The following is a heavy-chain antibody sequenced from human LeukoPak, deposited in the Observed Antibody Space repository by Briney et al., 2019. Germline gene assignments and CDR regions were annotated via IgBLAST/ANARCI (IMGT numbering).Heavy chain of an antibody. J-gene: IGHJ3*02. Sequence: SGTVSLTCAVSGCSISSRNWWGWVRQPTGKGLEWIGEIYHSGSTNYNPSPKSRVTISVDRSKNQFSLKLSSVTAADTAVYYCARGGQMSSGWWSSSQRGLLDAFDIWGQGTMVTVSS. V-gene: IGHV4-4*02. CDR1: GCSISSRNW. CDR2: IYHSGST. D-gene: IGHD6-19*01. CDR3: ARGGQMSSGWWSSSQRGLLDAFDI.